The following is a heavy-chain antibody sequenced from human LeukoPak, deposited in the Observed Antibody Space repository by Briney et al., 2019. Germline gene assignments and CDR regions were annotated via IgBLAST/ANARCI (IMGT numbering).Heavy chain of an antibody. CDR2: INPSGGNT. Sequence: ASVKVSCKASGYTFTSYDINWMRQAPGQGLEWMGIINPSGGNTNYAQKFQGRVTMTRDTSTGTVYMELSSLRSEDTAVYFCARDQGLTGYFDYWGQGTLVTVSS. J-gene: IGHJ4*02. D-gene: IGHD3-9*01. CDR3: ARDQGLTGYFDY. CDR1: GYTFTSYD. V-gene: IGHV1-46*01.